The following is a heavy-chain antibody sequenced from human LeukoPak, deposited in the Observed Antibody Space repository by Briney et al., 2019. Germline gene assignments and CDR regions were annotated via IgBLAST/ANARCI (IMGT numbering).Heavy chain of an antibody. CDR3: ARDRYYYDSSGYLLLDY. CDR1: GFTFSDYY. Sequence: PGGSLRLSCAASGFTFSDYYMSWIRQAPGKGLEWVSYISSSGSTIYYADSVKGRFTISRDNAKNSLYLQMNSLRAEDTAVYYCARDRYYYDSSGYLLLDYWGQGTLVTVSS. CDR2: ISSSGSTI. D-gene: IGHD3-22*01. J-gene: IGHJ4*02. V-gene: IGHV3-11*01.